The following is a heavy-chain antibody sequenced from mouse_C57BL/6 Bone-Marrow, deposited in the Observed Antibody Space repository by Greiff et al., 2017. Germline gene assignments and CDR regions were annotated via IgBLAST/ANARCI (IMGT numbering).Heavy chain of an antibody. J-gene: IGHJ3*01. CDR1: GFSLTSYG. D-gene: IGHD2-4*01. Sequence: VQVVESGPGLVQPSQSLSITCTVSGFSLTSYGVPWVRQSPGKGLEWLGVIWSGGSTDYNAAFITRLSISKDNSKSTVFFKMNSLQADDTAIYYCAREAPYDYDGPYWGQGTLVTVSA. CDR2: IWSGGST. V-gene: IGHV2-2*01. CDR3: AREAPYDYDGPY.